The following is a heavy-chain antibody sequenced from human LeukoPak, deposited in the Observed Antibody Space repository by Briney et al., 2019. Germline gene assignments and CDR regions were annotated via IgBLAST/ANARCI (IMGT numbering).Heavy chain of an antibody. CDR3: VRDTHYYDSSGYSKNYCFDS. D-gene: IGHD3-22*01. Sequence: SETLSLTCTVSGDSITKYYWNWIRQPAGEGLEWIGRIYASGYTNYNPSLKSRVTMSIDTSKNQFSLKLTSLSAADTAVYYCVRDTHYYDSSGYSKNYCFDSWGQGTLVTVSS. J-gene: IGHJ4*02. CDR1: GDSITKYY. CDR2: IYASGYT. V-gene: IGHV4-4*07.